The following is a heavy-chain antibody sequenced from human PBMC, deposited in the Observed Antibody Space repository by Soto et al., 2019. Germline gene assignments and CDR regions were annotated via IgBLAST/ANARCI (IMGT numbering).Heavy chain of an antibody. Sequence: PGGSLRLSCTASGFTFGDYDVNWVRQAPGKGLEWVGFIRSKAYGGTTEYAASVKYRFTISREDSKTIAYLQMNSLNTEDSAVYYCSRGGAAYYYYGMDVWGQGTTVTVSS. CDR2: IRSKAYGGTT. V-gene: IGHV3-49*04. CDR1: GFTFGDYD. D-gene: IGHD1-26*01. CDR3: SRGGAAYYYYGMDV. J-gene: IGHJ6*02.